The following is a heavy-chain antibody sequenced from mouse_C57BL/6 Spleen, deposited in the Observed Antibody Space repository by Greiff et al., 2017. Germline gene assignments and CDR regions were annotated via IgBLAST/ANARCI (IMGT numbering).Heavy chain of an antibody. CDR1: GYTFTSYW. CDR2: IHPNSGST. CDR3: ARWRLDFDY. V-gene: IGHV1-64*01. J-gene: IGHJ2*01. Sequence: QVQLQQSGAELVKPGASVKLSCKASGYTFTSYWMHWVKPRPGQGLEWIGMIHPNSGSTNYNEKFKSKATLTVDKSSSTAYMQLSSLTSEDSAVYYGARWRLDFDYWGQGTTLTVSS.